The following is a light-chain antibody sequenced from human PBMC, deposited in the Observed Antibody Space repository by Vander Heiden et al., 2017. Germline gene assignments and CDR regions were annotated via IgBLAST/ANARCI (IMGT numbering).Light chain of an antibody. J-gene: IGKJ4*01. CDR3: QQSYSTPLT. Sequence: DSQMTQSPSSLSASVGDRVTITCRASQSISSYLNWYQQKPGKAPKLLIYAASSLQSGVPSRFSGSGSGTDFTLTISRLQPEDFATYYCQQSYSTPLTFGGGTKVEIK. CDR1: QSISSY. CDR2: AAS. V-gene: IGKV1-39*01.